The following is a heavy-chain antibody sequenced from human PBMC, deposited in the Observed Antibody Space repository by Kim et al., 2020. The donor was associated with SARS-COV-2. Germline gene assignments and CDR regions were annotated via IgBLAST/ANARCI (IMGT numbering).Heavy chain of an antibody. D-gene: IGHD5-18*01. CDR1: GFALEDYS. CDR2: INWNGISA. CDR3: ARDPHYSNGGP. Sequence: GGSLRLSCAASGFALEDYSMSWNRQVPGKGLEWLCNINWNGISANYADSVRGRFIITRDNAENSLFLEMTNLRAEDTAFYFCARDPHYSNGGPWGQGVLV. V-gene: IGHV3-20*04. J-gene: IGHJ4*02.